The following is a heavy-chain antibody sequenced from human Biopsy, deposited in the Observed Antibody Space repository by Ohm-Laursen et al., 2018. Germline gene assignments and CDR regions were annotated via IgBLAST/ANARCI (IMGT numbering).Heavy chain of an antibody. CDR2: INPSGGST. Sequence: SVKVSCKAFGYTFITYYVNWVRQAPGQGLEWMGKINPSGGSTSYAQKFPGRVTMTRDTSTTTVYMELSSLRSEDTAVYYCARDRIGGRGDPPDHWGQGTLVTVSS. D-gene: IGHD3-10*01. CDR3: ARDRIGGRGDPPDH. J-gene: IGHJ4*02. CDR1: GYTFITYY. V-gene: IGHV1-46*01.